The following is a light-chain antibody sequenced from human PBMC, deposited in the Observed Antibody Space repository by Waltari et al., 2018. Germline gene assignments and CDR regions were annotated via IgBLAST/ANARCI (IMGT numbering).Light chain of an antibody. J-gene: IGLJ3*02. CDR3: ASWDDSLNGLV. Sequence: QSALTQSPSASGTPGQRVTISCSGSTSNIGSNTANWYQQLPGTAPKLLLYGNSHRPSGVPDRFSGSKSGTSASLAISGLRSEDEADYFCASWDDSLNGLVFGAGTKLTVL. CDR1: TSNIGSNT. V-gene: IGLV1-44*01. CDR2: GNS.